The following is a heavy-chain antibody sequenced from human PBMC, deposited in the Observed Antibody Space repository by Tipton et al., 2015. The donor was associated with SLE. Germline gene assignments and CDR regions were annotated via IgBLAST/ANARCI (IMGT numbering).Heavy chain of an antibody. CDR2: INHSGST. V-gene: IGHV4-34*01. CDR1: GGSISSYY. D-gene: IGHD6-13*01. CDR3: ARESRSSSWYYFDY. Sequence: LRLSCTVSGGSISSYYWSWIRQPPGKGLEWIGEINHSGSTNYNPSLKSRVTISVDTSKNQFSLKLSSVTAADTAVYYCARESRSSSWYYFDYWGQGTLVTVSS. J-gene: IGHJ4*02.